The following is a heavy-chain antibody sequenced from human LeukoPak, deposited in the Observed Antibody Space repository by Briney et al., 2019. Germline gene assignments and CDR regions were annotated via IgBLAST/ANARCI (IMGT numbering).Heavy chain of an antibody. Sequence: GGSLRLSCAASEFSVGSNYMTWVRQAPGKGLEWVSLIYSGGSTYYADSVKGRFTISRDNSQNILFLQMNSLRPEDTAVYYCAKDKSYSELYHFDYWGQGALVTVSS. J-gene: IGHJ4*02. CDR2: IYSGGST. CDR3: AKDKSYSELYHFDY. D-gene: IGHD3-3*01. CDR1: EFSVGSNY. V-gene: IGHV3-66*01.